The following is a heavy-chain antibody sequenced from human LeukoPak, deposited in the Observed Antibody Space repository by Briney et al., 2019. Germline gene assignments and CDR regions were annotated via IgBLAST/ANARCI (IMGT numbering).Heavy chain of an antibody. CDR1: GFTFSSYA. D-gene: IGHD3-10*01. Sequence: PGRSLRLSCAASGFTFSSYATHWVRQAPGKGLEWVAVISYDGSNKYYADSVKGRFTISRDNSKNTLYLQMNSLRAEDTAVYYCARDSPERYYGSGSHFDYWGQGTLVTVSS. CDR2: ISYDGSNK. J-gene: IGHJ4*02. CDR3: ARDSPERYYGSGSHFDY. V-gene: IGHV3-30-3*01.